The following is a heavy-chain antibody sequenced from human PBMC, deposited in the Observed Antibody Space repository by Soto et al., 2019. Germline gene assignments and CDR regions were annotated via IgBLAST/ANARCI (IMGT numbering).Heavy chain of an antibody. CDR1: GYTFTSYG. V-gene: IGHV1-18*04. Sequence: QVQLVQSGPDLKRPGASMKVSCKASGYTFTSYGISWVRQAPGQGLEWMAWISPLKGRTQYSQKAQGRVTLSTDTSSNTAYMEMTTLRVGDTAVYYCAMDYGDRPEYFKHWGQGTRVTVS. J-gene: IGHJ1*01. CDR2: ISPLKGRT. D-gene: IGHD4-17*01. CDR3: AMDYGDRPEYFKH.